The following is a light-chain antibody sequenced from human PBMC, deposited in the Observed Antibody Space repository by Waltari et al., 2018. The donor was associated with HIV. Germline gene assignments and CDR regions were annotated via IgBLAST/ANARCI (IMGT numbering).Light chain of an antibody. Sequence: QSALTQPPSASGSPGQSVTIPCAGPRRSSGLSNFVSWYQHHPGKATHLMISEVSRRPSGVPDRFSGSKSGNTASLTVSGLQAEDEAAYYCFSYAGNNYLLFGGGTKLTVL. CDR2: EVS. V-gene: IGLV2-8*01. CDR3: FSYAGNNYLL. CDR1: RRSSGLSNF. J-gene: IGLJ2*01.